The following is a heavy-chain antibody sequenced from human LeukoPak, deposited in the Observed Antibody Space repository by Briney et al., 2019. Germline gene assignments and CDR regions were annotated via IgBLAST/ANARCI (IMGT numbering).Heavy chain of an antibody. CDR3: ARSWNDHRTGFDP. D-gene: IGHD1-1*01. J-gene: IGHJ5*02. CDR2: INPNSGGT. CDR1: GYTFTGYY. Sequence: GASVKVSCKASGYTFTGYYVHWVRQAPGQGLEWMGWINPNSGGTNYAQKFQGRVTMTRDTSISTAYMELSRLRSDDTAVYYCARSWNDHRTGFDPWGQGTLVTVSS. V-gene: IGHV1-2*02.